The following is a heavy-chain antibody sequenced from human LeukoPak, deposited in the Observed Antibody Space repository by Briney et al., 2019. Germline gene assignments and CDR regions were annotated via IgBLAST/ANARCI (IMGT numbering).Heavy chain of an antibody. J-gene: IGHJ4*02. CDR3: ARVEDYYDSSGVDY. CDR2: IYSDNT. CDR1: GFTVSSNS. V-gene: IGHV3-53*01. D-gene: IGHD3-22*01. Sequence: GGSLRLSCTVSGFTVSSNSMSWVRQAPGKGLEWVSFIYSDNTHYSDSVKGRFTISRDNSKNTLYLQMNSLRAEDTAVYYCARVEDYYDSSGVDYWGQGTLVTVSS.